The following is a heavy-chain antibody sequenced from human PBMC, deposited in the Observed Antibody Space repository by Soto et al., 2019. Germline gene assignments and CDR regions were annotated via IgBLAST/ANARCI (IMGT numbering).Heavy chain of an antibody. Sequence: PSETLSLTCAVSSGSIDNVYWWSWVRQSPGKGLEWIGETSHDGVTNYNPSLEGRVTISIDKSKNQFYLDLNSVTAADTAMYYGARPRTEGPTITNFDYWGQGPLVT. D-gene: IGHD5-12*01. V-gene: IGHV4-4*02. CDR2: TSHDGVT. CDR1: SGSIDNVYW. J-gene: IGHJ4*02. CDR3: ARPRTEGPTITNFDY.